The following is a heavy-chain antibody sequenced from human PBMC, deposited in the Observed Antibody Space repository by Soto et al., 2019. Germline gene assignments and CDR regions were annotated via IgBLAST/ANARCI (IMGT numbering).Heavy chain of an antibody. D-gene: IGHD2-2*01. V-gene: IGHV1-2*04. CDR1: GYTFTGYY. J-gene: IGHJ4*02. CDR2: INPKSGGT. Sequence: GASVKVSCKASGYTFTGYYMHWVRQAPGQGLELMGWINPKSGGTNYAQKFQGSVTMTRXXXXXXAXMELXXXXSDHTAVYYWARGTVYFDYWCQGTLVTVSS. CDR3: ARGTVYFDY.